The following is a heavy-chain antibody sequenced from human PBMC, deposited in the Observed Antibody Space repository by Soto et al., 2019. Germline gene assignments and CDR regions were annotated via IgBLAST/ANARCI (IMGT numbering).Heavy chain of an antibody. V-gene: IGHV4-34*01. J-gene: IGHJ6*02. CDR2: INHSGST. Sequence: SETLSLTCAVYGGSFSGYYWSWIRQPPGKGLEWIGEINHSGSTNYNPSLKSRVTISVDTSKNQFSLKLSSVTAADTAVYYCARGPVAGRFVYDYYYYYGMDVWGQGTTVTVSS. D-gene: IGHD6-19*01. CDR3: ARGPVAGRFVYDYYYYYGMDV. CDR1: GGSFSGYY.